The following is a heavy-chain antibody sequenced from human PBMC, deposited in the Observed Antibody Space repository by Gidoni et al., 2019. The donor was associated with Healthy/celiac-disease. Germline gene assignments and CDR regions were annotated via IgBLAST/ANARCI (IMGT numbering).Heavy chain of an antibody. CDR3: ARDADRGNWFDP. CDR2: IYYSGST. D-gene: IGHD3-10*01. J-gene: IGHJ5*02. V-gene: IGHV4-31*03. Sequence: QVQLQESGPGLGKPSQTLSPTCPVSVGSISIGGYYWSWIRQHPGKGLEWIGYIYYSGSTYYNPSLKSRVTISVDTSKNQFSLKLSSVTAADTAVYYCARDADRGNWFDPWGQETLVTVSS. CDR1: VGSISIGGYY.